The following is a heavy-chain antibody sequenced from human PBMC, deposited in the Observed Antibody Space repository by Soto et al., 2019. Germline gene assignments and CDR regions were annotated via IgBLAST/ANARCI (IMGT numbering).Heavy chain of an antibody. V-gene: IGHV4-30-2*01. Sequence: QLQLQESGSGLVRPSQTLSLTCAVSGGSISSGGYSWNWIRQPPGKGLEWIGYIDHSGSTLYNPSHKSVVTMSVHKSKKYFPLKLTFVTAADTAVYYCARDRLEGNWFDPWGQGTLVTVSS. CDR1: GGSISSGGYS. J-gene: IGHJ5*02. CDR2: IDHSGST. CDR3: ARDRLEGNWFDP.